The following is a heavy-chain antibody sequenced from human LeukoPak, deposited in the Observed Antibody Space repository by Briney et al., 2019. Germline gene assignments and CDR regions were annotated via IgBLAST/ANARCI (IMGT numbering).Heavy chain of an antibody. V-gene: IGHV3-7*01. CDR3: ARDLAVAPMGYFDI. Sequence: GGSLRLSXAASGFTFSSDWMSCVRQAPGKGVEWVANIKQDGSEEYYVDSVKGRFTISRDNAKNSLYLQMNSLRAEDTAVYYCARDLAVAPMGYFDIWGQGTMVTVSS. J-gene: IGHJ3*02. CDR1: GFTFSSDW. D-gene: IGHD6-19*01. CDR2: IKQDGSEE.